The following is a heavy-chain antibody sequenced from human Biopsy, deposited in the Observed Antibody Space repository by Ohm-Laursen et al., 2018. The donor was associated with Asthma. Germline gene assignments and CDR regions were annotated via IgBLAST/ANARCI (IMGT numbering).Heavy chain of an antibody. J-gene: IGHJ4*02. Sequence: SLRLSCAASRFTYEMHWVRQAPGKGLEWVAVISFDGSNEDYADSVKGRFTISRDNSKNTLFLEMNSLRAEDTAVYYCAKDERLYYGSDSKYMQPVPLGDWGQGTLVIVSA. CDR1: RFTYE. D-gene: IGHD3-10*01. CDR2: ISFDGSNE. CDR3: AKDERLYYGSDSKYMQPVPLGD. V-gene: IGHV3-30*18.